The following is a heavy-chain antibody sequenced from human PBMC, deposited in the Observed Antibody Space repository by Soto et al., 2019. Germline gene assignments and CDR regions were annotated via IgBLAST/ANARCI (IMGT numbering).Heavy chain of an antibody. CDR3: AKAWGWFDP. J-gene: IGHJ5*02. CDR2: ISASGGTT. D-gene: IGHD3-16*01. V-gene: IGHV3-23*01. Sequence: EVQLLESGGDLVHPGGSLSLSCAASGFTFTSYAMTWVRQAPEKGLEWVSSISASGGTTYYTDSVKGRFTISRDNSKNTLLLQRNSLRAEDTAVYYCAKAWGWFDPWGQGTLVTVSS. CDR1: GFTFTSYA.